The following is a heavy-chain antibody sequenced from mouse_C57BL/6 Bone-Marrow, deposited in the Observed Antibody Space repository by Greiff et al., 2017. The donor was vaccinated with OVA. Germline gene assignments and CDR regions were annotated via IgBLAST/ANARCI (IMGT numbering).Heavy chain of an antibody. Sequence: VQLQQPGAELVKPGASVKVSCKASGYTFTSYWMHWVKQRPGQGLEWIGMIHPSDSDTNYNQKFKGKATLTVDKSSSTAYMQLSSLTSEDSAVYYCAIYRMAYYDHSFAYWGQGTLVTVSA. J-gene: IGHJ3*01. V-gene: IGHV1-74*01. D-gene: IGHD2-4*01. CDR3: AIYRMAYYDHSFAY. CDR1: GYTFTSYW. CDR2: IHPSDSDT.